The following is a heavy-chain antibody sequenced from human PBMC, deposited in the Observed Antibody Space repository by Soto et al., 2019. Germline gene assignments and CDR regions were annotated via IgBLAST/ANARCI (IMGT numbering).Heavy chain of an antibody. V-gene: IGHV4-4*02. Sequence: SETLSLTCAVSSGSISSSNWWSWVRQPPGKGLEWIGEIYHSGSTNYNPSLKSRVTISVDKSKNQFSLKLSSVTAADTAVYYFARDLVDRSSWYSFDYWGKEPRLT. J-gene: IGHJ4*02. CDR2: IYHSGST. D-gene: IGHD6-13*01. CDR1: SGSISSSNW. CDR3: ARDLVDRSSWYSFDY.